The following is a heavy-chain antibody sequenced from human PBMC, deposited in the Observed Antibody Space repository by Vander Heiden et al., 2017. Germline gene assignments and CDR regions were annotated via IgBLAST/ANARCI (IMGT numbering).Heavy chain of an antibody. CDR2: IYYSGIT. D-gene: IGHD6-13*01. J-gene: IGHJ5*02. CDR3: ARHRTAAEIDL. V-gene: IGHV4-39*01. CDR1: GASITNDGSN. Sequence: QLQLHESGPRLLKASETLSLTCTVSGASITNDGSNWGWVRQSPGKGLEYIVTIYYSGITNYSPSLRSRVAMSVDTSKSQFSLKVTSVTAADTAGYFCARHRTAAEIDLWGQGTLVTVSS.